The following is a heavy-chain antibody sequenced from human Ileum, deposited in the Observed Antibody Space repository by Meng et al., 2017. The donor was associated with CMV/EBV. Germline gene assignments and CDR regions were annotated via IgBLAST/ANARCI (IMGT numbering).Heavy chain of an antibody. Sequence: ASGFSVSSYARHWVRQGPGKGLEWVSVLYSGGSSTYYADSVKGRFTISRDNSKNTLYLQMNSLRAEDTAVYYCAKGITGTTTDWFDPWGQGTLVTVSS. CDR3: AKGITGTTTDWFDP. V-gene: IGHV3-23*03. CDR2: LYSGGSST. J-gene: IGHJ5*02. CDR1: GFSVSSYA. D-gene: IGHD1-7*01.